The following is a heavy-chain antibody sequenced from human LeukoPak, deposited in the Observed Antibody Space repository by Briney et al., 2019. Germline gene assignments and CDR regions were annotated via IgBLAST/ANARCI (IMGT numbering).Heavy chain of an antibody. D-gene: IGHD3/OR15-3a*01. J-gene: IGHJ4*02. CDR2: IYPGDSDT. Sequence: GESLKTSFKTPGFTFPTHWIAWVRQMPGKGLELMAIIYPGDSDTNYSPSFQGQVTISADKSSNTAYLQWSSLKASDTAMYYCARYYFWTGSYFFDYWGQGTLVTVSS. CDR3: ARYYFWTGSYFFDY. V-gene: IGHV5-51*01. CDR1: GFTFPTHW.